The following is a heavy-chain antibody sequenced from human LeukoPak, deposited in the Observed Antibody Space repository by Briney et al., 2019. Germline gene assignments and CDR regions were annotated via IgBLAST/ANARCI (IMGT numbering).Heavy chain of an antibody. Sequence: SETLSLTCTVSGGSISSHYWSWIRQPPGQGLEWIGYIYYSGSTNYNPSLKSRVTISGDTSKNQFSLKLSSVTAADTAVYYCAREGPPNYDTIWGQGTMVTVSS. J-gene: IGHJ3*02. CDR1: GGSISSHY. CDR2: IYYSGST. CDR3: AREGPPNYDTI. V-gene: IGHV4-59*11. D-gene: IGHD3-9*01.